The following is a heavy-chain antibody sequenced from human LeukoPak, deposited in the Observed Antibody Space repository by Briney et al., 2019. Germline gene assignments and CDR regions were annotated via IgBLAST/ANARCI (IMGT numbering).Heavy chain of an antibody. CDR2: IYSSGST. Sequence: SETLSLTCTVSGGSISSYYWSWIRQPPGKGLEWIGYIYSSGSTNYNPSLKSQVTISVDTSKNQFSLKLSSVTAADAAVYYCASLVSGSFDCWGQGTLVTVSS. J-gene: IGHJ4*02. V-gene: IGHV4-59*01. CDR1: GGSISSYY. D-gene: IGHD6-19*01. CDR3: ASLVSGSFDC.